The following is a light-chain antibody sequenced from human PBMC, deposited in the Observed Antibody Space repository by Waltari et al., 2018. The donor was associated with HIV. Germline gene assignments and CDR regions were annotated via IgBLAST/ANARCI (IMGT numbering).Light chain of an antibody. CDR2: AAS. CDR1: QNIFSY. Sequence: DIQMTQSPSSLSASVGDRIPISCRASQNIFSYLNWYQQRPGKAPKLLMYAASNLQGGVPSRFSGSGSETGFNLTVSSLQAEDFATYYCQQSYRIPYSFGQGTKLEI. CDR3: QQSYRIPYS. V-gene: IGKV1-39*01. J-gene: IGKJ2*01.